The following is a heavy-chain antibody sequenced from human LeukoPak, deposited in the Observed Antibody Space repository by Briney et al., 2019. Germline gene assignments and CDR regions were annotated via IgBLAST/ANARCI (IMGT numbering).Heavy chain of an antibody. CDR3: ARDLFRGGYHDY. D-gene: IGHD3-22*01. J-gene: IGHJ4*02. Sequence: PGGSLRLSCVVSGFTSSGYWMAWVRQAPGKGLEWVAVISYDGSNKYYADSVKGRFTISRDNSKNTLYLQMNSLRAEDTAVYYCARDLFRGGYHDYWGQGTLVTVSS. V-gene: IGHV3-30*03. CDR1: GFTSSGYW. CDR2: ISYDGSNK.